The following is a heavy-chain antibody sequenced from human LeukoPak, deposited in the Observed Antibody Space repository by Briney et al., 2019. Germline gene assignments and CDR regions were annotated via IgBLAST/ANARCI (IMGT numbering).Heavy chain of an antibody. D-gene: IGHD3-22*01. Sequence: GRSLRPSRPASGSPFSNYGMHWVRQAPGKGLEWLTFIRFYGSDKYYAYSVKVRFTIPRDNSEYTLYLQMHSLRAEDTAVYYCAKDKHGYYDIRVPFYYFASWGQGTVVSVSS. CDR1: GSPFSNYG. V-gene: IGHV3-30*02. CDR3: AKDKHGYYDIRVPFYYFAS. J-gene: IGHJ4*02. CDR2: IRFYGSDK.